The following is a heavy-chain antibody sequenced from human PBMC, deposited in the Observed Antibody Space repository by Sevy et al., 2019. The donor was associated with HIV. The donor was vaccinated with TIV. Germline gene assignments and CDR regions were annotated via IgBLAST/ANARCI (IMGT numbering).Heavy chain of an antibody. J-gene: IGHJ4*02. Sequence: SETLSLTCTVSGGSVSSGSYYWSWIRQPPGKGLEWIGYIYYSGSTYDNPSLKSRVTLSVDTSKNQFALKLNSVTAADTAVYYCASSRVGASPFDYWGQGTLVTVSS. CDR3: ASSRVGASPFDY. V-gene: IGHV4-61*01. CDR1: GGSVSSGSYY. CDR2: IYYSGST. D-gene: IGHD1-26*01.